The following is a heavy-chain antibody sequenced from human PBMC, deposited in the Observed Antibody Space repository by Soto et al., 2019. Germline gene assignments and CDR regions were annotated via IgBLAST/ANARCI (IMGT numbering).Heavy chain of an antibody. Sequence: GGCLRLSCAASGFTFSSYGMHWVRQAPGKGLEWVAVISYDGSNKYYADSVKGRFTISRDNSKNTLYLQMNSLRAEDTAVYYCAKNSYYDILTGYCTFDYWGQGTLVTVSS. J-gene: IGHJ4*02. CDR3: AKNSYYDILTGYCTFDY. CDR2: ISYDGSNK. D-gene: IGHD3-9*01. V-gene: IGHV3-30*18. CDR1: GFTFSSYG.